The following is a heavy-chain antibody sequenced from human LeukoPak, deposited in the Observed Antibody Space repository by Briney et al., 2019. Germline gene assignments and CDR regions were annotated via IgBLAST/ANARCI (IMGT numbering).Heavy chain of an antibody. Sequence: SETLSLTCAVYGGSFSGYYWNWIRQPPGKGLEWIGEINHSGSTNYNPSLKSRVTISVDTSKNQFSLKLSSVTAADTALYYCARVIDVAAAGYFDSWGQGTQVTVSS. CDR2: INHSGST. D-gene: IGHD6-13*01. J-gene: IGHJ4*02. CDR3: ARVIDVAAAGYFDS. V-gene: IGHV4-34*01. CDR1: GGSFSGYY.